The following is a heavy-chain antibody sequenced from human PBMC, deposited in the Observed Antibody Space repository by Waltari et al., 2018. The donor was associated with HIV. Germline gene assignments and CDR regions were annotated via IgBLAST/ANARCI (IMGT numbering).Heavy chain of an antibody. CDR1: GFTFNPYA. V-gene: IGHV3-30-3*01. Sequence: QVQLVESGGGVVQPGRSLRLSCAASGFTFNPYAMTWVRQSPGKGLEWGAVISWDGSNKHYADSVKGRCTISRDNSRNSLYLQMSSLRAEDTAVYYCGREGDYYDSSPFDYWGQGTLVTVSS. J-gene: IGHJ4*02. CDR2: ISWDGSNK. D-gene: IGHD3-22*01. CDR3: GREGDYYDSSPFDY.